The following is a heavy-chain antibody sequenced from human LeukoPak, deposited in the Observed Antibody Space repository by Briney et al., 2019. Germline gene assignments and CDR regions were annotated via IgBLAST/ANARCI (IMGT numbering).Heavy chain of an antibody. J-gene: IGHJ6*03. V-gene: IGHV3-23*01. D-gene: IGHD6-6*01. CDR2: ISGSGGST. CDR3: AKGPGSSSYYYYYYYMDV. CDR1: GFTFSSYA. Sequence: PGGSLRLSCAASGFTFSSYAMSWVRQAPGKGLEWVSAISGSGGSTYYADSVKGRFTISRDNSKNTLYLQMNSLRAEDTAVYYCAKGPGSSSYYYYYYYMDVWGKGTTVTVSS.